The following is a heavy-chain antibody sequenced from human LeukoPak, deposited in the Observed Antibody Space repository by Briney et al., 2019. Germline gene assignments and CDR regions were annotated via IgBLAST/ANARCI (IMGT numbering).Heavy chain of an antibody. J-gene: IGHJ4*02. Sequence: SETLSLTCTVSGGSISSYYWSWIRQPPGKGLEWIGYIYYSGSTNYNPSLKSRVTISVDTSKNQISLKLSSVTAADTAVYYCARGAVRGVMGIDYWGQGTLVTVSS. CDR2: IYYSGST. V-gene: IGHV4-59*01. D-gene: IGHD3-10*01. CDR3: ARGAVRGVMGIDY. CDR1: GGSISSYY.